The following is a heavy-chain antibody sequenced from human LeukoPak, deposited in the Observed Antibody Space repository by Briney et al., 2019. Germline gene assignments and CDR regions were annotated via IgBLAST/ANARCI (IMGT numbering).Heavy chain of an antibody. D-gene: IGHD5-18*01. Sequence: SETLSLTCTVSGGSISSISYFWGWIRQPPGKGLEWIGSIYYSGSTYYNPSLESRVTISADTSKNQFSLKLTSVTAADTAVYYCTRRGPALGYSYAWGQGTLVTVSS. CDR1: GGSISSISYF. J-gene: IGHJ4*02. V-gene: IGHV4-39*01. CDR2: IYYSGST. CDR3: TRRGPALGYSYA.